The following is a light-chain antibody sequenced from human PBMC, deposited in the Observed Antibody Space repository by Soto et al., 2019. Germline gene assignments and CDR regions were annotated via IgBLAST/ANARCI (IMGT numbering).Light chain of an antibody. CDR2: AAS. Sequence: DIQTTHGPSSVSASVGERVSMTCRASQSISSYLNWYQQKPGKVPKLLIYAASSLQSGVPSRFSGSGSGTDFTLTISSLQSEDFATYYSQQYDNLLHTFGGGTKVDIK. CDR3: QQYDNLLHT. CDR1: QSISSY. J-gene: IGKJ4*01. V-gene: IGKV1-39*01.